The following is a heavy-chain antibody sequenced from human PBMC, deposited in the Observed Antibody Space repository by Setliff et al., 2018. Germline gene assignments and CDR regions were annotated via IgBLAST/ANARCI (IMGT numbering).Heavy chain of an antibody. D-gene: IGHD2-21*01. CDR3: ARSGMPRLLYVGY. Sequence: SETLSLTCTVSGVSISSGTNYWSWIRQPAGKGLEWIGHIYTSGSTNYNPSLKSRVTITVDTSKSQFSLRLSSLTVADTAVYYCARSGMPRLLYVGYWGLGTLVTVSS. J-gene: IGHJ4*02. CDR2: IYTSGST. V-gene: IGHV4-61*09. CDR1: GVSISSGTNY.